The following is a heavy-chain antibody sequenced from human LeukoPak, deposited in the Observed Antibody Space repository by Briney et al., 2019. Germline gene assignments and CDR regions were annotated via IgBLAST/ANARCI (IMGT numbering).Heavy chain of an antibody. CDR2: IYYSGNT. CDR1: GGSISSYY. CDR3: ARVGDGNFDY. V-gene: IGHV4-59*01. J-gene: IGHJ4*02. Sequence: PSETLSLTCTVSGGSISSYYWSWVRQSPGKGLEWIGYIYYSGNTNKNPSLKSRLIISVDTSKNQFSLKLSSVTAADTAVYYCARVGDGNFDYWGQGTLVTVSS.